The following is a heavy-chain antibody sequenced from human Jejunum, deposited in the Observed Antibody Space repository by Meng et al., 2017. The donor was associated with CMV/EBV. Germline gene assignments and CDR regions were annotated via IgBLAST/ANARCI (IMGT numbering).Heavy chain of an antibody. CDR3: VKGLYATGWYAFDS. CDR2: ISSGAST. D-gene: IGHD6-19*01. CDR1: GFTFSSFA. V-gene: IGHV3-23*01. Sequence: SGFTFSSFAMRWVRQAPGKGLEWVSSISSGASTCNADSVKGRFSISRDNAQNSLYLQMNSLRADDTALYYCVKGLYATGWYAFDSWGRGALVTVS. J-gene: IGHJ4*02.